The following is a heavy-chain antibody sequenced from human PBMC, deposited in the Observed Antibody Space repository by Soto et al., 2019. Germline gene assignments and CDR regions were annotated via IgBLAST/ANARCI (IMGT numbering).Heavy chain of an antibody. Sequence: GGSLRLSCAASGFTFSSYGMHWVRQAPGKGLEWVAVISYDGSNKYYADSVKGRFTISRDNSKNTLYLQMNSLRAEDTAVYYCAKDVNPVWNYFDYWGQGTLVTVSS. J-gene: IGHJ4*02. D-gene: IGHD2-8*01. CDR2: ISYDGSNK. CDR3: AKDVNPVWNYFDY. V-gene: IGHV3-30*18. CDR1: GFTFSSYG.